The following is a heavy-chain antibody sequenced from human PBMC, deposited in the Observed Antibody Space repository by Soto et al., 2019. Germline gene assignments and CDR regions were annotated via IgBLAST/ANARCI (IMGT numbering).Heavy chain of an antibody. CDR3: ARNGDYREFDY. D-gene: IGHD4-17*01. CDR1: GFTFSSYG. CDR2: IWYDGSNK. J-gene: IGHJ4*02. Sequence: GGSLRLSCAASGFTFSSYGMHWVRQAPGKGLEWVAVIWYDGSNKYYADSVKGRFTISRDNSKNTLYLQMNSLRAEDTAVYYCARNGDYREFDYWGQGTLVTVS. V-gene: IGHV3-33*01.